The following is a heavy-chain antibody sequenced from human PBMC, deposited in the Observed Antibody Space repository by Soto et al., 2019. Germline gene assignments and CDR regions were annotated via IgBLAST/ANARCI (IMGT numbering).Heavy chain of an antibody. CDR1: EFNFGGYA. Sequence: GGSLRLSCAASEFNFGGYAMHWVRQAPGKGLEWVALISYDENNKYYADSVKGRFTISRDNSKNTLFLQMNSLRPEDTAVDYCAKGISSSSSWQLFDYWGPGTQVTVSS. J-gene: IGHJ4*02. CDR3: AKGISSSSSWQLFDY. D-gene: IGHD6-13*01. V-gene: IGHV3-30*18. CDR2: ISYDENNK.